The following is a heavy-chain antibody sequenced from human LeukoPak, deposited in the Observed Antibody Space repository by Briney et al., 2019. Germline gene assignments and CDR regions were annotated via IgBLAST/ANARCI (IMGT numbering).Heavy chain of an antibody. Sequence: AASVKVSCKASGYTFDNYGINWVRQAPGQGLEWMGWISLDSGNTGYAQRVQGRVTLTTDTSTSTAYMELRSLRSDDTAVYFCARVIYLRPYQLDYWGQGTLVSISS. CDR2: ISLDSGNT. J-gene: IGHJ4*02. V-gene: IGHV1-18*01. CDR3: ARVIYLRPYQLDY. CDR1: GYTFDNYG. D-gene: IGHD2-2*01.